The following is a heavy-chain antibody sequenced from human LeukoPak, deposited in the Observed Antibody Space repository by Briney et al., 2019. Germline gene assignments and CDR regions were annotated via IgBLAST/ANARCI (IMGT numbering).Heavy chain of an antibody. V-gene: IGHV3-30-3*01. CDR3: ARDVRYFDWTIDY. CDR2: ISYDGSNK. Sequence: HWGALILSCAASGFTFSSYAMHGVRQAPGKGLEGVAVISYDGSNKYYADSVKGRFTISRDNSKNTLYLQMNSLRAEDTAVYYCARDVRYFDWTIDYWGQGTLVTVSS. J-gene: IGHJ4*02. D-gene: IGHD3-9*01. CDR1: GFTFSSYA.